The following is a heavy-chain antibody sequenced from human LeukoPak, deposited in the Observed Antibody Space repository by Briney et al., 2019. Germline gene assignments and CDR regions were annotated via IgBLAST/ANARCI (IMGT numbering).Heavy chain of an antibody. CDR1: GYTFTGYY. CDR2: INPNSGDT. V-gene: IGHV1-2*02. Sequence: ASVKVSCKASGYTFTGYYMHWVRQAPGQGLEWMGWINPNSGDTNYAQKFQGRVTMTRDTSISTGYMELSRLRSDDTAVYYCARVIWGAVAFDIWGQGTMVTVSS. D-gene: IGHD3-16*01. J-gene: IGHJ3*02. CDR3: ARVIWGAVAFDI.